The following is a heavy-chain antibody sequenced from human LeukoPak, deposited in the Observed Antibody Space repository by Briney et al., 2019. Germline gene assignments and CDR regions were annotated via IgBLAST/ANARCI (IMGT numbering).Heavy chain of an antibody. J-gene: IGHJ4*02. CDR3: ARLAGRRSIFGVVMGQYYFDY. Sequence: PSETLSLTCAVYGGSFSGYYWSWIRQPPGKGLEWIGEINHSGSTNYNPSLKSRVTISVDTSKNQFSLKLSSVTAADTAVYYCARLAGRRSIFGVVMGQYYFDYWGQGTLVTVSS. CDR1: GGSFSGYY. V-gene: IGHV4-34*01. D-gene: IGHD3-3*01. CDR2: INHSGST.